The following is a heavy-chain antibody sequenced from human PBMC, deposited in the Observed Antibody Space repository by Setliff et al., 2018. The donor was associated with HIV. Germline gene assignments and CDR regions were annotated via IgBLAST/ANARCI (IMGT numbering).Heavy chain of an antibody. CDR1: GFTFRSYW. CDR3: TAGHYGPNP. Sequence: GGSLRLSCAASGFTFRSYWMHWVRQAPGKGLEWISYITSDGSVTYYADSVKGRFTISRDNAGGSLYLQMNSLKVEDTALYHCTAGHYGPNPWGQGTPVTVSS. CDR2: ITSDGSVT. J-gene: IGHJ5*02. V-gene: IGHV3-48*03. D-gene: IGHD3-10*01.